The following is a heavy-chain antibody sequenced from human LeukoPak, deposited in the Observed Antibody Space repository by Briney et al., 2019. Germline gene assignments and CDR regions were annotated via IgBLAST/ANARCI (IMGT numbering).Heavy chain of an antibody. CDR3: AKSSDYGDYEEN. J-gene: IGHJ4*02. V-gene: IGHV3-30*18. CDR1: GFTFSSYG. CDR2: ISYDGSSK. Sequence: GGSLRLSCAASGFTFSSYGMHWVRQAPGKGLEWVAVISYDGSSKYYADSVKGRFTISRVNPKNTLYLQMNSLRAEDTAVYYCAKSSDYGDYEENWGQGTLVTVSS. D-gene: IGHD4-17*01.